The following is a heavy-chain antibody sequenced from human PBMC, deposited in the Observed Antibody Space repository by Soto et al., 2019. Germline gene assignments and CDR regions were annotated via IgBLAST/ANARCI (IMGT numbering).Heavy chain of an antibody. Sequence: PSETLSLTCTATGDSITSTYYCWVWLRHPPGKGLDWVASIYYSGSTYHNPSLKSRVTISVDTSKNQFSLKVTSVTAADTAVYYCARHWRTGYSTVFGVVMGWFDPWGQGTLVTVSS. V-gene: IGHV4-39*01. J-gene: IGHJ5*02. D-gene: IGHD3-3*01. CDR3: ARHWRTGYSTVFGVVMGWFDP. CDR1: GDSITSTYYC. CDR2: IYYSGST.